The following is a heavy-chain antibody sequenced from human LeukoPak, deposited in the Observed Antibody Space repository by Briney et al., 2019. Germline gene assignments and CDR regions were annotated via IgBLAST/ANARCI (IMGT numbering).Heavy chain of an antibody. J-gene: IGHJ4*02. CDR2: IYYSGST. CDR1: GGSISSGGYY. Sequence: SETLSLTCTVSGGSISSGGYYWSWIRQHPGKGLEWIGYIYYSGSTYYNPSLKSRVTISVDTSKNQFSLKLSSVTAADTAMYYCASTYYYDSSGYYQTFDYWGQGTLVTVSS. D-gene: IGHD3-22*01. CDR3: ASTYYYDSSGYYQTFDY. V-gene: IGHV4-31*03.